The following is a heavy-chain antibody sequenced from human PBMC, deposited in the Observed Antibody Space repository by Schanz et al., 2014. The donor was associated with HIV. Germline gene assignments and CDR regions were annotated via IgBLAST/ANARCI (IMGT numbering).Heavy chain of an antibody. J-gene: IGHJ4*02. CDR2: LIPIFGTA. D-gene: IGHD3-10*01. CDR3: ARAGQWFGHLD. Sequence: QVQLVQSGAEVKKPGSSVKVSCKTSGDSFTSDAINWVRQAPGQGLEWMGGLIPIFGTANYAQKFQGRVTIIADESTSTAYMELSSLRSADTAVYFCARAGQWFGHLDWGQGTLVTVSS. V-gene: IGHV1-69*01. CDR1: GDSFTSDA.